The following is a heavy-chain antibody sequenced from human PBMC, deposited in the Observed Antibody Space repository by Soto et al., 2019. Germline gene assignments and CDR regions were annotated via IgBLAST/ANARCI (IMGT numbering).Heavy chain of an antibody. Sequence: SETLSLTCTVSGGSISSGGYYWSWIRQHPGKGLEWIGYIYYSGSTYYNPSLKSRVTISVDTSKNQFSLKLSSVTAADTAVYYCARGSTVTIYYFDYWGQGTLVTVSS. V-gene: IGHV4-31*03. D-gene: IGHD4-17*01. CDR3: ARGSTVTIYYFDY. CDR1: GGSISSGGYY. J-gene: IGHJ4*02. CDR2: IYYSGST.